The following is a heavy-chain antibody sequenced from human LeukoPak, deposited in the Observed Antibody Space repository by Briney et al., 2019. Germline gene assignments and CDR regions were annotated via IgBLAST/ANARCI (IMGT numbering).Heavy chain of an antibody. Sequence: SETLSLTCTVSGGSISSGGYYWSWIRQPPGKGLEWIGEINHSGSTNYNPSLKSRVTISVDTSKNQFSLKLSSVTAADTAVYYCARGVLYCSSTSCYWHYYYYGMDVWGQGTTVTVSS. V-gene: IGHV4-39*07. CDR1: GGSISSGGYY. CDR3: ARGVLYCSSTSCYWHYYYYGMDV. J-gene: IGHJ6*02. D-gene: IGHD2-2*01. CDR2: INHSGST.